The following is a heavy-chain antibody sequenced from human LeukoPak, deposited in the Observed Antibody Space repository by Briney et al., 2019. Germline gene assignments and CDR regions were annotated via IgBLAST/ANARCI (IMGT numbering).Heavy chain of an antibody. CDR3: ARDGRSSSWYGEAAYYFDY. CDR2: ISNSSSYI. J-gene: IGHJ4*02. V-gene: IGHV3-21*01. CDR1: GFTFSSYS. D-gene: IGHD6-13*01. Sequence: GGSLRLSCAASGFTFSSYSMNWVRQAPGKGLEWVSSISNSSSYIYYADSVKGRFTISRDNAKNSLYLQMNSLRAEDTAVYYCARDGRSSSWYGEAAYYFDYWGQGTLVTVSS.